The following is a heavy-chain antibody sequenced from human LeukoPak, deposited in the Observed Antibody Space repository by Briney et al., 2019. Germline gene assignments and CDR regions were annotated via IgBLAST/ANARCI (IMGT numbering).Heavy chain of an antibody. CDR2: IRHSDSNT. D-gene: IGHD1-1*01. CDR1: GFTFSSYG. J-gene: IGHJ6*03. Sequence: PGGSLRLSWAASGFTFSSYGMPWFGQAPGTGLEWVSSIRHSDSNTYYADSVMGRFTISRDNSKNTLYLQMNSLSAEDTAVYYCAKRGNPTVGHHYLDVWGKGTTVSVSS. CDR3: AKRGNPTVGHHYLDV. V-gene: IGHV3-23*05.